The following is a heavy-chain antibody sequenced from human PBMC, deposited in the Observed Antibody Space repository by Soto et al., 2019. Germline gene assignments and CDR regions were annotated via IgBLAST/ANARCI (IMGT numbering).Heavy chain of an antibody. J-gene: IGHJ4*02. Sequence: QVQLQESGPGLVKPSQTLSLTCTVSGGSISSGGYYWSWIRQHPGKGLEWIGYIYYSGSTYYNPSLKSRLTMSVDTYKNQFSLKMSSVTAAYTAVYYWAREGSGVVVGFDYWGEGTLVTVSS. CDR1: GGSISSGGYY. CDR2: IYYSGST. D-gene: IGHD2-15*01. CDR3: AREGSGVVVGFDY. V-gene: IGHV4-31*03.